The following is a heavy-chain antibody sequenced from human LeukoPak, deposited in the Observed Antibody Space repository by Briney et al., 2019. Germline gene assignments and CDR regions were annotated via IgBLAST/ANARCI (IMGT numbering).Heavy chain of an antibody. CDR2: ISYDGSNK. D-gene: IGHD3-16*01. Sequence: GGSLRLSCAASGFTFSSYGMHWVRQAPGKGLEWVAVISYDGSNKYYADSVKGRFTISRDNSKNTLYLQMNSLRAEDTAVYYCARDPQLIWGGYGMDVWGQGTTVTVSS. CDR3: ARDPQLIWGGYGMDV. CDR1: GFTFSSYG. J-gene: IGHJ6*02. V-gene: IGHV3-30*03.